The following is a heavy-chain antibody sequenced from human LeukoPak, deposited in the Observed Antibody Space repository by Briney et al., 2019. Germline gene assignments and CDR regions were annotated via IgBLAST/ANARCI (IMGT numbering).Heavy chain of an antibody. V-gene: IGHV3-53*01. Sequence: TGGSLGLSCAASGFTVSSNYMSWVRQAPGKGLEWVSVIYSGGSTYYADSVKGRFTISRDNSKNTLYLQMNSLRAEDTAVYYCARDVPVTTDAFDIWGQGTMVTVSS. CDR1: GFTVSSNY. CDR3: ARDVPVTTDAFDI. CDR2: IYSGGST. J-gene: IGHJ3*02. D-gene: IGHD3-22*01.